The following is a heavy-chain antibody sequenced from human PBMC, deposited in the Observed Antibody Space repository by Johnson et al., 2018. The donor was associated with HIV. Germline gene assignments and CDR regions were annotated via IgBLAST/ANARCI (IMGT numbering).Heavy chain of an antibody. CDR1: GFTFSSYA. D-gene: IGHD5-12*01. V-gene: IGHV3-30-3*01. Sequence: QVQLVESGGGVVQPGRSLRLSCAASGFTFSSYAMHWVRQAPGKGLEWVAVISYDGSNKYYADSVKGRFTISRDNSKNTLYLQMNSLRAEDTAVYYCARDPSPSSYRAFDIWGQGTMVTVS. CDR3: ARDPSPSSYRAFDI. CDR2: ISYDGSNK. J-gene: IGHJ3*02.